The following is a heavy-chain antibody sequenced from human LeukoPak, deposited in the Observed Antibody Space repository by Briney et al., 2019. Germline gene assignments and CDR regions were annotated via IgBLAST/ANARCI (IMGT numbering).Heavy chain of an antibody. CDR2: VYPGDSDT. CDR3: ARRALGGSGSYPRVLYGMDV. V-gene: IGHV5-51*01. D-gene: IGHD3-10*01. CDR1: GYTFSNYW. Sequence: GESLKISCRGSGYTFSNYWIGWVRQMPGKGLEWMGIVYPGDSDTRYSPSFQGQVTISADKSISTAYLQWSSLKASDTAMYYCARRALGGSGSYPRVLYGMDVWGQGTTVTVPS. J-gene: IGHJ6*02.